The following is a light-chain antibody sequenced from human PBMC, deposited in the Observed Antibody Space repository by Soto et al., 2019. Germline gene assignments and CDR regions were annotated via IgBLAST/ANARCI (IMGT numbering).Light chain of an antibody. V-gene: IGLV2-14*01. CDR2: DVS. CDR3: SSYTSSSTFAV. Sequence: QSVLTQPASVSGSPGQSITISCTGTSSDVGGYNYVSWYQQHPGKAPKLMIYDVSNRPSGVSNRFSGSKSGNTASLTISGLQAEDEADYYCSSYTSSSTFAVFGGCTQLTVL. J-gene: IGLJ7*01. CDR1: SSDVGGYNY.